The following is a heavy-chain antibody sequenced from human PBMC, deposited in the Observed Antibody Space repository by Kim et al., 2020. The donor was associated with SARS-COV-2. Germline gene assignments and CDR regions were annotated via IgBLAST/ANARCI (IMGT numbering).Heavy chain of an antibody. D-gene: IGHD6-19*01. CDR3: ARRQASGWYGDWFDP. CDR2: IYWDDDK. CDR1: GFSLSTSGVG. J-gene: IGHJ5*02. Sequence: SGPTLVNPTQTLTLTCTFSGFSLSTSGVGVGWIRQPPGKALEWLALIYWDDDKRYSPSLKSRLTITKDTSKNQVVLTMTNMDPVDTATYYCARRQASGWYGDWFDPWGQGTLVTASS. V-gene: IGHV2-5*02.